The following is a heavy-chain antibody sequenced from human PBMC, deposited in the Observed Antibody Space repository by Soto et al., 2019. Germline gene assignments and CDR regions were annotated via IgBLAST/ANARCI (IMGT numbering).Heavy chain of an antibody. CDR1: GYSFTSYW. CDR2: IDPSDSYT. V-gene: IGHV5-10-1*01. CDR3: ARLRGTILGVGTDYYYYGMDV. D-gene: IGHD3-3*01. J-gene: IGHJ6*02. Sequence: SLKISSKGSGYSFTSYWISWVLQMPGKGLEWVGRIDPSDSYTNYSPSFQGHVTISADKSISTAYLQWSSLKASDTAMYDCARLRGTILGVGTDYYYYGMDVWGQGTTVTVSS.